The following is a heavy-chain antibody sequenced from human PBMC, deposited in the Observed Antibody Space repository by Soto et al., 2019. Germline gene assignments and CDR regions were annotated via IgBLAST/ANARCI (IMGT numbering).Heavy chain of an antibody. Sequence: GGSLRLSCAASGFTFSDYYMSWIRQAPGKGLEWVSYISSSGSTIYYADSVKGRFTISRDNAKNSLYLQMNSLRAEDTAVYYCARARGRYYYYYYMDVWGKGTTVTVSS. D-gene: IGHD3-10*01. CDR3: ARARGRYYYYYYMDV. V-gene: IGHV3-11*01. J-gene: IGHJ6*03. CDR1: GFTFSDYY. CDR2: ISSSGSTI.